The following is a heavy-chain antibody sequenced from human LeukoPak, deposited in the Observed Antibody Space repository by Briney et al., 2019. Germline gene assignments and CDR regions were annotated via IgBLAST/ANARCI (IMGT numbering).Heavy chain of an antibody. CDR1: GFTCSTYA. J-gene: IGHJ4*02. CDR3: ARDRRSSHCCLPLDF. CDR2: ISGSGGST. D-gene: IGHD2-21*02. V-gene: IGHV3-23*01. Sequence: GGSLRLSCAASGFTCSTYAMSWVHQAPGKGLESVSSISGSGGSTYYADSVKGRFTSSRDNSKNTLYLQMNSLRAEDTAIYYCARDRRSSHCCLPLDFWGQGSLVTVSS.